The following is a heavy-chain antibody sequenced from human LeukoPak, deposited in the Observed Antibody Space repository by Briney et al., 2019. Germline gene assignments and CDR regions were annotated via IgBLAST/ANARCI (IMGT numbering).Heavy chain of an antibody. V-gene: IGHV5-51*01. CDR3: ARRGYSGYSPLDS. CDR2: IHPSDSET. CDR1: GYSFTNYW. J-gene: IGHJ4*02. D-gene: IGHD5-12*01. Sequence: GESLKISCKGSGYSFTNYWIGWVRQMPGKGLEWVGIIHPSDSETQYSPSFQGQVTISADNSITTAYLQWSSLKASDTAIYYCARRGYSGYSPLDSWGQGTLVFVSS.